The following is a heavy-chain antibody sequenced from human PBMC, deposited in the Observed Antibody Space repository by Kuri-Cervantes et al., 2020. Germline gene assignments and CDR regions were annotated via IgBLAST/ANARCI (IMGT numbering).Heavy chain of an antibody. Sequence: ASVKVSCKASGYTFTSYGISWVRQAPGQGLEWMGWISAYNGNTNYAQKLQGRVTMTTDTSTSTAYMELRSLRSDDTAVYYCARDRYDILTGPPYYYYYGMDVWGQGTTVTVSS. CDR3: ARDRYDILTGPPYYYYYGMDV. D-gene: IGHD3-9*01. V-gene: IGHV1-18*01. J-gene: IGHJ6*02. CDR2: ISAYNGNT. CDR1: GYTFTSYG.